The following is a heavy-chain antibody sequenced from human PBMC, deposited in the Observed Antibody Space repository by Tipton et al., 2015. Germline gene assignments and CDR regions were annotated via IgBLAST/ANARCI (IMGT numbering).Heavy chain of an antibody. Sequence: TLSLTCTVSGGSVISGSYYWSWIRQPPGKGLEWIGYIYYSGSTNYNPSLKSRITLSVDTSKNQFSLKLSSVTAADTAVYYCASGGILGYFDYWGQGTLITVSS. J-gene: IGHJ4*02. CDR3: ASGGILGYFDY. V-gene: IGHV4-61*01. D-gene: IGHD3-16*01. CDR2: IYYSGST. CDR1: GGSVISGSYY.